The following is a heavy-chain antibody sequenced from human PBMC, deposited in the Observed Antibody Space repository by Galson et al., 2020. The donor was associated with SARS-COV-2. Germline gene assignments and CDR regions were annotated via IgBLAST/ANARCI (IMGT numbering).Heavy chain of an antibody. D-gene: IGHD1-26*01. Sequence: SETLSLTCTVSGGSISTYYCNWIRQPPGKGLEWVGDISYSGSTKYNPSLESRVTLSLDTSKNQFSLKLSSVTAADTAIYYCATNAGGSHFPAFDFWGQGNSGTVYS. CDR1: GGSISTYY. V-gene: IGHV4-59*01. CDR3: ATNAGGSHFPAFDF. CDR2: ISYSGST. J-gene: IGHJ3*01.